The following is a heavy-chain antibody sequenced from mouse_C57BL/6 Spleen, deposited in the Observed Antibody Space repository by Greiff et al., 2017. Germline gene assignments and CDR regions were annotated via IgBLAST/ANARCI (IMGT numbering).Heavy chain of an antibody. Sequence: QVHVKQSGAELVKPGASVKISCKASGYAFSSYWMNWVKQRPGKGLEWIGQIYPGDGDTNYNGKFKGKATLTADKSSSTAYMQLSSLTSEDSAVYFCARRGAYYGNYVGYWGQGTTLTVSS. CDR1: GYAFSSYW. CDR2: IYPGDGDT. CDR3: ARRGAYYGNYVGY. V-gene: IGHV1-80*01. D-gene: IGHD1-1*02. J-gene: IGHJ2*01.